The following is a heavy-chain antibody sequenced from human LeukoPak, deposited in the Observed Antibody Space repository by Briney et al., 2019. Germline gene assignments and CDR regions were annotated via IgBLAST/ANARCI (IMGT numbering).Heavy chain of an antibody. CDR1: GGSISSYY. CDR3: ARVRDSSGYYPFDY. CDR2: IYYSGST. J-gene: IGHJ4*02. V-gene: IGHV4-59*01. D-gene: IGHD3-22*01. Sequence: SETLSLTCTVSGGSISSYYWSWIRQPPGKGLEWIGYIYYSGSTNYNPSLKSRVTISVDTSKNQFSLKLSSVTAADMTVYYCARVRDSSGYYPFDYWGQGTLVTVSS.